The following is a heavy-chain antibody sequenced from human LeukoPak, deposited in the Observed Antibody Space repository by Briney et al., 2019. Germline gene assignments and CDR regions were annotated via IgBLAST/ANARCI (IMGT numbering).Heavy chain of an antibody. D-gene: IGHD1-1*01. CDR2: ISSSSSTI. CDR3: ARKLLVQ. CDR1: GFTFDDYG. V-gene: IGHV3-48*04. Sequence: PGGSLRLSCAASGFTFDDYGMSWVRQAPGKGLEWVSYISSSSSTIYYADSVKGRFTISRDNAKNSLYLQMNSLRAEDTAVYYCARKLLVQGGQGTLVTVSS. J-gene: IGHJ4*02.